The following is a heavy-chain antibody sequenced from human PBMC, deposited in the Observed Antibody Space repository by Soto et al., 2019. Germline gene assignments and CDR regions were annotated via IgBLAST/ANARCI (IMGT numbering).Heavy chain of an antibody. D-gene: IGHD1-26*01. CDR3: AKGGIVGATRFIDY. V-gene: IGHV3-30*18. Sequence: QVPLVESGGGVVQPGRSLRLSCAASGFTFSSYGMHWVRQAPGKGLEWVAVISYDGSNKYYADSVKGRFTISRDNSKNTLYLQMNSLRAEDTAVYYCAKGGIVGATRFIDYWGQGTLVTVSS. J-gene: IGHJ4*02. CDR2: ISYDGSNK. CDR1: GFTFSSYG.